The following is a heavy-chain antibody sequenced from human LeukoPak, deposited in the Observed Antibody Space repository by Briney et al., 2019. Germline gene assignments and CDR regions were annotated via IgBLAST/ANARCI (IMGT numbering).Heavy chain of an antibody. CDR1: GGSITDYY. Sequence: SETLSLTCTVSGGSITDYYWSWIRHSSGKGLEWIGYMYYSGSAYYSPSLKTRVTISVDTSKNQFSLKLTSVTAADTAVYYCARGPPDDYGLDYWGQGILVTVSS. CDR3: ARGPPDDYGLDY. CDR2: MYYSGSA. V-gene: IGHV4-59*08. D-gene: IGHD4-17*01. J-gene: IGHJ4*02.